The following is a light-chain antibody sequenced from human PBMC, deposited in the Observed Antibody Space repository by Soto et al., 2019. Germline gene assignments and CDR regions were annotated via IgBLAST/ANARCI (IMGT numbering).Light chain of an antibody. J-gene: IGLJ3*02. CDR3: QSYDSSLSDWV. CDR2: GNT. V-gene: IGLV1-40*01. Sequence: QSVLTQPPSVSGAPGQRGTISCTASSSNIGAGYDVHWYQQLPGTAPKLLIYGNTNRPSGVPDRFSGSKSGTSSSLAITGLQAEDEADSYCQSYDSSLSDWVFGGGTKLTVL. CDR1: SSNIGAGYD.